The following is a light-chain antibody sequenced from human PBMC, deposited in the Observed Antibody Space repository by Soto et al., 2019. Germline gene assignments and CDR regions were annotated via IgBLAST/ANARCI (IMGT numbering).Light chain of an antibody. CDR3: QQYGSSPPSST. CDR2: GAS. J-gene: IGKJ5*01. CDR1: QRVSSGY. V-gene: IGKV3-20*01. Sequence: EVVSTQAPGTLSLSPGERATLSCRASQRVSSGYLAWYQQKPGQAPRLLIYGASSRATGIPDRFSGRGSGTDFTLTISRLEPEDFAVYYCQQYGSSPPSSTFGQGTRLEIK.